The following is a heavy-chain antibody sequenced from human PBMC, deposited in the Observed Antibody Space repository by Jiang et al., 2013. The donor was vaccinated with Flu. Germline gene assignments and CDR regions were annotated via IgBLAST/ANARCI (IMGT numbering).Heavy chain of an antibody. J-gene: IGHJ4*02. Sequence: SGGSISDSSDYWGWIRQPPGRGWSGLAVCPPGGITYYSPSLKSRLTMSVDTSKKQFFLRLSYVVAADTAIYYCARDRDIVSRGGFDFWGQGTLVTVSS. D-gene: IGHD5/OR15-5a*01. CDR2: CPPGGIT. V-gene: IGHV4-39*07. CDR3: ARDRDIVSRGGFDF. CDR1: GGSISDSSDY.